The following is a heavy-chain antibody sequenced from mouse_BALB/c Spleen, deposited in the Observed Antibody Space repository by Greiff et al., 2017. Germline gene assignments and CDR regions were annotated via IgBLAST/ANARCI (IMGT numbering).Heavy chain of an antibody. V-gene: IGHV5-6-5*01. Sequence: DVHLVESGGGLVKPGGSLKLSCAASGFTFSSYAMSWVRQTPEKRLEWVASISSGGSTYYPDSVKGRFTISRDNARNILYLQMSSLRSEDTAMYYCARGGNYVDYYAMDYWGQGTSVTVSS. CDR2: ISSGGST. CDR1: GFTFSSYA. D-gene: IGHD2-1*01. CDR3: ARGGNYVDYYAMDY. J-gene: IGHJ4*01.